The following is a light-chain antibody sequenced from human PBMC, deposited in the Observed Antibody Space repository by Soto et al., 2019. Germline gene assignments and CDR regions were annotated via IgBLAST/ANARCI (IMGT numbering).Light chain of an antibody. J-gene: IGLJ3*02. Sequence: QSALTQPPSASGSPGQSVTISCTGTSSDVGGYNYVSWYQQHPGKAPKLIIYEVTKRPSWVPDRFSGSKSGNTASLTVSGLLAEDEADYYCSSHAGIINVVFGGGTKLTVL. CDR2: EVT. V-gene: IGLV2-8*01. CDR3: SSHAGIINVV. CDR1: SSDVGGYNY.